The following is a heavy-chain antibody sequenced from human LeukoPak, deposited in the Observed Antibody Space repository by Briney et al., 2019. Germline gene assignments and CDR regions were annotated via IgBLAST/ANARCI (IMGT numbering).Heavy chain of an antibody. CDR2: IYDSGST. CDR1: GGSISSYY. CDR3: AKTYSSSWYSAFDI. V-gene: IGHV4-59*08. D-gene: IGHD6-13*01. J-gene: IGHJ3*02. Sequence: SETLSLTCTVSGGSISSYYWSWIRQPPEKGLEWIAYIYDSGSTNYNPSLKSRVAISVDTSKNQFSLKLRSVTAADTAVYYCAKTYSSSWYSAFDIWGQGTMVTVSS.